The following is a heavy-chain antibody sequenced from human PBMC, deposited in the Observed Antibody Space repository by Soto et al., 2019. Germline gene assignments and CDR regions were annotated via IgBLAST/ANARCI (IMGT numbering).Heavy chain of an antibody. D-gene: IGHD6-19*01. J-gene: IGHJ5*02. CDR3: ARVAYVAVAGLFWFDP. Sequence: ASVKVSCKASGYTFTSYAMHWVRQAPGQRLEWMGWINAGNGNTKYSQKFQGRVTITRDTSASTAYMELSSLRSEDTAVYYCARVAYVAVAGLFWFDPWGQGTLVTVSS. CDR2: INAGNGNT. CDR1: GYTFTSYA. V-gene: IGHV1-3*01.